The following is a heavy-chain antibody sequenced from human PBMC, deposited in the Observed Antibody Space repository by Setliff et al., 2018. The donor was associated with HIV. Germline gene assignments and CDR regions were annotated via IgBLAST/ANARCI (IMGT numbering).Heavy chain of an antibody. CDR2: ISVYNGNT. CDR3: ATDPGYSSTWYSESFQH. Sequence: ASLKVSCKASTYTFSSYVINWVRQAPGQGLEWMGRISVYNGNTIYAQKLQGRVIMTTDTSTSTAYMELRSLRSDDTAMYYCATDPGYSSTWYSESFQHWGQGTVVTVSS. V-gene: IGHV1-18*01. J-gene: IGHJ1*01. D-gene: IGHD6-13*01. CDR1: TYTFSSYV.